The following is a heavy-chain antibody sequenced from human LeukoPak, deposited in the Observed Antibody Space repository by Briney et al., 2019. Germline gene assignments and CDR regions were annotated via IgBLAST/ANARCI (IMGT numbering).Heavy chain of an antibody. J-gene: IGHJ4*02. D-gene: IGHD3-10*01. Sequence: SGGSLRLSCAASGFTFSSCAMHWVRQAPGKGLEWVAVISYDGSSKYYADSVKGRFTISRDNPKNTLYLQMNSLRPEDTAVYYCARDTYYYASGSRGTSEYWGQGTLVTVSS. CDR1: GFTFSSCA. CDR2: ISYDGSSK. CDR3: ARDTYYYASGSRGTSEY. V-gene: IGHV3-30-3*01.